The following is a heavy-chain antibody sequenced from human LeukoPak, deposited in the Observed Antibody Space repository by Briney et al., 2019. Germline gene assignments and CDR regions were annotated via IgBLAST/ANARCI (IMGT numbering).Heavy chain of an antibody. J-gene: IGHJ4*02. D-gene: IGHD1-26*01. CDR2: ISTSGTST. V-gene: IGHV3-23*01. CDR1: GFTFSSYA. Sequence: GGSLRLSCAASGFTFSSYAMSWVRQAPGKGLQWVSSISTSGTSTYYADSVKGRFTISRDNSKNTLYLQMNSLRAEDTAVYYCAKLSLGGYYWFDYWGQGTLVTVSS. CDR3: AKLSLGGYYWFDY.